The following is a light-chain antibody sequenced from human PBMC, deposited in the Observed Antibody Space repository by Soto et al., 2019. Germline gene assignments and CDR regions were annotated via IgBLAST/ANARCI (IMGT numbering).Light chain of an antibody. CDR3: RQYDSVPLT. V-gene: IGKV1-33*01. CDR1: QDISNY. J-gene: IGKJ4*01. Sequence: DIQMTQSPSSLSASVEDRVTITCQASQDISNYLNWYQQKPGKAPKLLIYDASNLETGVPSRFSGSGSGTDFTFTISSLQPEDIATYYCRQYDSVPLTFGGGTKVDIK. CDR2: DAS.